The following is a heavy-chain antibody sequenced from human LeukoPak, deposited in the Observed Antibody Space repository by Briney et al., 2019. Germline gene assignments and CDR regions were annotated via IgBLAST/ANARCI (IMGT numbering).Heavy chain of an antibody. CDR2: INHSGST. V-gene: IGHV4-34*01. D-gene: IGHD3-10*01. CDR3: ARKVGYGSGSYYTPFNWYFDL. Sequence: SETLSLTCAVYGGSFSGYYWSWIRQPLGKGLEWIGEINHSGSTNYNPSLKSRVTISVDTSKNQFSLKLSSVTAADTAVYYCARKVGYGSGSYYTPFNWYFDLWGRGTLVTVSS. CDR1: GGSFSGYY. J-gene: IGHJ2*01.